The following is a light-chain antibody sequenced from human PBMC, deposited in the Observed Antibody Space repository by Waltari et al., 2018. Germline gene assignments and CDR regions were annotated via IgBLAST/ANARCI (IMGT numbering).Light chain of an antibody. Sequence: EIVLPQSPATLSLSPGERATLSCRASQSISSDLGWYQQKPGQAPRLLIYDASNRATGIPARFRGSGSGTDFTLTISSLEPEDIAVYYCQQRSKWPRTFGQGTKVEIK. V-gene: IGKV3-11*01. J-gene: IGKJ1*01. CDR1: QSISSD. CDR2: DAS. CDR3: QQRSKWPRT.